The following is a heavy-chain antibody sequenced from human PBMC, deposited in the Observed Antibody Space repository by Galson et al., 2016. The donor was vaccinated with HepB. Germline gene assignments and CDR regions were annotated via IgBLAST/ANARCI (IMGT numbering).Heavy chain of an antibody. Sequence: SLRLSCAASGFAFSSHWMHWVRQGPGKGLVWVSAISSTGKDTYYAYSARGRFTISRDNSKNMVSLQMNSLRAEDTAVYYCATDSSGWRFDYWGQGTPVTVSA. CDR2: ISSTGKDT. CDR1: GFAFSSHW. D-gene: IGHD6-19*01. CDR3: ATDSSGWRFDY. J-gene: IGHJ4*02. V-gene: IGHV3-23*01.